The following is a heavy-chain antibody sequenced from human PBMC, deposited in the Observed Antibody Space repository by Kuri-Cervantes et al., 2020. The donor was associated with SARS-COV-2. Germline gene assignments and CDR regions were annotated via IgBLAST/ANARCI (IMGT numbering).Heavy chain of an antibody. CDR3: AREGSTDYDFWSGYYRGWNWFDP. CDR2: ISSSSSYM. Sequence: GGSLRLSCAASGFTFSDYYMSWVRQAPGKGLEWVSSISSSSSYMYYADSVKGRFTISRDNAKNSLYLQMNSLRAEDTAVYYCAREGSTDYDFWSGYYRGWNWFDPWGQGTLVTVSS. V-gene: IGHV3-21*01. J-gene: IGHJ5*02. CDR1: GFTFSDYY. D-gene: IGHD3-3*01.